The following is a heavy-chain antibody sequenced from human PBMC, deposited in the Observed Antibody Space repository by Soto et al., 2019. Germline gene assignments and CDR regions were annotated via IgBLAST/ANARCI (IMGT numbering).Heavy chain of an antibody. CDR2: ISAYKGDT. D-gene: IGHD3-10*01. CDR1: GYTFTNYG. CDR3: ARDLDGSGSYYTDY. Sequence: GASVKVSCKASGYTFTNYGISWVRQAPGQGLEWMGWISAYKGDTNYAQNHRGRVTITTDTSTNTAYMELRSLRDDDTAVYYCARDLDGSGSYYTDYWGTGTLVTVSS. V-gene: IGHV1-18*01. J-gene: IGHJ4*02.